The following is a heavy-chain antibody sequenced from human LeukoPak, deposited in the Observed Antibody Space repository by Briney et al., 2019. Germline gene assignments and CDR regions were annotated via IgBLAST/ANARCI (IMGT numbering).Heavy chain of an antibody. J-gene: IGHJ4*02. CDR3: ARDPGYDYGLDY. D-gene: IGHD5-18*01. CDR2: IYSDGST. Sequence: GGSLRLSCAASGFTVSDNYMSWVRQAPGKGLEWVSIIYSDGSTYYADPVKGRFTISRDNSKNTLYLQMNSLRAEDTAVYYCARDPGYDYGLDYWGQGSLVIVSS. V-gene: IGHV3-66*01. CDR1: GFTVSDNY.